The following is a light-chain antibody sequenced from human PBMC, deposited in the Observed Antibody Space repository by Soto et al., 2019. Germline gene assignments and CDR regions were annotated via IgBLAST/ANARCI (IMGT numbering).Light chain of an antibody. V-gene: IGLV1-51*01. CDR2: GNN. Sequence: QSVLTQPPSVSAAPGQKVTISCSGSSSNIGSYYVSWYQQLPGTAPKLLISGNNKRPSGIPDRFSGSKSGTSATLGITGLQTGDEADYYCGTWDSSLSAVVFGGGTKLTVL. J-gene: IGLJ2*01. CDR3: GTWDSSLSAVV. CDR1: SSNIGSYY.